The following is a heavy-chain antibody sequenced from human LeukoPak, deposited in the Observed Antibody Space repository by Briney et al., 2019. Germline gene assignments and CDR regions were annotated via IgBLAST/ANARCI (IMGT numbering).Heavy chain of an antibody. CDR1: GFDFSTYA. V-gene: IGHV3-23*01. J-gene: IGHJ4*02. Sequence: GGSLRLSCAASGFDFSTYAMTWVRQAPGKGLEWVAGISDSGGSTKYADSVKGRFTISRDNPKNTLYLQMNSLRAEDTAVYFCAKRGVVIRVILVGFHKEAYYFESWGQGALVTVSS. D-gene: IGHD3/OR15-3a*01. CDR3: AKRGVVIRVILVGFHKEAYYFES. CDR2: ISDSGGST.